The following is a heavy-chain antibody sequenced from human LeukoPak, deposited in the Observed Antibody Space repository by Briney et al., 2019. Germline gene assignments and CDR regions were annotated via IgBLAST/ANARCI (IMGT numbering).Heavy chain of an antibody. CDR3: TRGASDYWGENYFDY. D-gene: IGHD7-27*01. V-gene: IGHV1-8*01. J-gene: IGHJ4*02. CDR1: GYSFTNYD. Sequence: ASVKDSCKASGYSFTNYDINWVRQATGHGLEWMGWMNPNSGTVGYAQKFQGRVTMTRNASISAAYMELSSLTSEDAAVYYCTRGASDYWGENYFDYWGQGSLVTVSS. CDR2: MNPNSGTV.